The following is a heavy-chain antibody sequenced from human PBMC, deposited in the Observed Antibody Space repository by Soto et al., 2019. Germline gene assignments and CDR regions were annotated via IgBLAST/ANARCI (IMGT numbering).Heavy chain of an antibody. Sequence: QPGGSLRLSCAASGFTFGDYAMHWVRRAPGKGLEWVSSITWNSRTIGYADSVKGRFTISRDNARNSLFLQMNSLRPEDSALYYCTTDWEAASGNGAFDMWGQGTMVTVSS. V-gene: IGHV3-9*01. CDR3: TTDWEAASGNGAFDM. CDR1: GFTFGDYA. CDR2: ITWNSRTI. J-gene: IGHJ3*02. D-gene: IGHD6-13*01.